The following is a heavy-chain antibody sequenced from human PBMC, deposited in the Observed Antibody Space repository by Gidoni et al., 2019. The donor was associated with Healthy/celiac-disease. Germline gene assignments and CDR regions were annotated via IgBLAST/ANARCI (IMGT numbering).Heavy chain of an antibody. J-gene: IGHJ6*03. V-gene: IGHV5-51*01. D-gene: IGHD6-13*01. CDR2: IYPGDSDT. CDR3: ARTGVAAAGRGYYYYYYMDV. CDR1: GYSFTSYL. Sequence: VKQPGESLKISCKGSGYSFTSYLLCWVRQMPGKGLEWMGIIYPGDSDTRYSPSFQGQVTISADKSISTAYLQWSSLKASDTAMYYCARTGVAAAGRGYYYYYYMDVWGKGTTVTGSS.